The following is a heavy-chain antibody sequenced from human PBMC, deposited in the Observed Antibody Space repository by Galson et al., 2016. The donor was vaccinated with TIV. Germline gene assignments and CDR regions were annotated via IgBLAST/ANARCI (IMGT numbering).Heavy chain of an antibody. J-gene: IGHJ4*02. CDR3: ARHGPWSFYFDS. Sequence: SETLSLTCTVSGDSVGRAGYRWGWIRQPPGKGLEWIGSVVHSGSSDSSESHKTRVTMSVDTSKSQISLRLSSVTAADTSVYFCARHGPWSFYFDSWGQGTLVTVSS. CDR2: VVHSGSS. V-gene: IGHV4-39*01. CDR1: GDSVGRAGYR. D-gene: IGHD3-16*01.